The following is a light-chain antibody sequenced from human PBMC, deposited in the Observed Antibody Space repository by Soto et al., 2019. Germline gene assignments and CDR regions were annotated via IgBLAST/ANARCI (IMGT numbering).Light chain of an antibody. CDR2: DVS. CDR1: SSDVGGYNY. Sequence: QSALTQPRSVSGSPGQSVTISCTGTSSDVGGYNYVSWYQQHPGKAPKLMIYDVSKRPSGVPDRFSGSKSGNTASLTISGXXXXXXXXXXCCSXAGSYYVFGTGTK. J-gene: IGLJ1*01. V-gene: IGLV2-11*01. CDR3: CSXAGSYYV.